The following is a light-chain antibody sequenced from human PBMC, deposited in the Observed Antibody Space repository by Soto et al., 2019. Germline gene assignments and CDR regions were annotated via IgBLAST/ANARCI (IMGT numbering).Light chain of an antibody. Sequence: QSVLTQPASVSGSPGQSITISCTGTSSDVGGYNYVSWYQQHPGKAPKLMLYDVSNRPSGVSNRFSGSKSGNTASLTISGLQAEDEADYYCSSYTSDSTPVVFGGGTQLTVL. CDR3: SSYTSDSTPVV. V-gene: IGLV2-14*01. CDR1: SSDVGGYNY. CDR2: DVS. J-gene: IGLJ2*01.